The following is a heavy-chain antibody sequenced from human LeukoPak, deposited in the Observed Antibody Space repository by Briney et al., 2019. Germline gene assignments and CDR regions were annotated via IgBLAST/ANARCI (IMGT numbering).Heavy chain of an antibody. J-gene: IGHJ5*02. Sequence: ASVKVSCKASGYTFTSYGISWVRQAPGQGLEWMGWISAYNGNTNYAQKLQGRVTMTRDTSTSTAYMELSSLRSDDTAVYYCARVVTPRYCSSTSCYWKGWFDPWGQGTLVTVSS. D-gene: IGHD2-2*01. CDR2: ISAYNGNT. V-gene: IGHV1-18*01. CDR3: ARVVTPRYCSSTSCYWKGWFDP. CDR1: GYTFTSYG.